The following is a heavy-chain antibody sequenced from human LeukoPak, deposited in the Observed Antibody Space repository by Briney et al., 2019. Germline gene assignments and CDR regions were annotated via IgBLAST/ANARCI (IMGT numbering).Heavy chain of an antibody. CDR3: AHRKNYYDSSVFDN. D-gene: IGHD3-22*01. Sequence: SGPTLGNPRQTLTLTCTCSWLSFNTRGAGVGWICQPPGRAVEWLALIYWDNDRRYSPALKSRLTITKDTTKNQVVLTKTNMDPADTATYFCAHRKNYYDSSVFDNWGQGTLVTVSS. V-gene: IGHV2-5*02. J-gene: IGHJ4*02. CDR2: IYWDNDR. CDR1: WLSFNTRGAG.